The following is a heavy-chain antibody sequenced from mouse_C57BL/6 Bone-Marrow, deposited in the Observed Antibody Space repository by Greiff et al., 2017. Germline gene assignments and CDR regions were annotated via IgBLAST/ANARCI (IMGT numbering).Heavy chain of an antibody. J-gene: IGHJ4*01. CDR2: INPNYGTT. CDR1: GYSFTDYN. D-gene: IGHD2-12*01. V-gene: IGHV1-39*01. Sequence: VQLQQSGPELVKPGASVKISCKASGYSFTDYNMNWVKQSNGKSLEWIGVINPNYGTTSYNQKFKGKATLTVDQSSSTAYMQLNSLTSEDSAVYDGASGYNYEYAMDYWGQGTSVTVSP. CDR3: ASGYNYEYAMDY.